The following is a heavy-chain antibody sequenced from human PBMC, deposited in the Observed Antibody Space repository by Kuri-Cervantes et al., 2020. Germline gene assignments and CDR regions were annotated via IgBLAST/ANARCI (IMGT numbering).Heavy chain of an antibody. Sequence: GGSLRLSRAASGFPFSSYAMHWVRQAPGKGLEWVAVITYDGSNKYYADSVKGRFTISRDNAKNSLYLQMNSLRAEDTAVYYCASRRGYGSGHDYWGQGTLVTVSS. J-gene: IGHJ4*02. CDR1: GFPFSSYA. D-gene: IGHD3-10*01. CDR3: ASRRGYGSGHDY. CDR2: ITYDGSNK. V-gene: IGHV3-30*07.